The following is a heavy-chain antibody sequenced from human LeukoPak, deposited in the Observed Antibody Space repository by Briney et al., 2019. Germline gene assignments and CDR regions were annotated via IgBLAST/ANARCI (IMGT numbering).Heavy chain of an antibody. CDR3: AKDRYSSGWYGLN. Sequence: PGGSLRLSCAASGFTSSSYAMSWVRQAPGKGLEWVSAISGSGGSTYYADSVKGRFSISRDNSKNTLYLQMNSLRAEDTAVYYCAKDRYSSGWYGLNWGQGTLVTVSS. J-gene: IGHJ4*02. CDR1: GFTSSSYA. V-gene: IGHV3-23*01. D-gene: IGHD6-19*01. CDR2: ISGSGGST.